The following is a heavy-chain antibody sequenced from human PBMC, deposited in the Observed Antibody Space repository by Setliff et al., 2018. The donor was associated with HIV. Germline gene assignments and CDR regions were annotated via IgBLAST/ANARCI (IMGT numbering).Heavy chain of an antibody. Sequence: SVKVSCKASGNTFNIYAISWVRQAPGHGPEWVGGLSPIRSIANYAQKFQGRVTITADKSRSTAYMELSSLTSGDTAVYYCARDPSGHSYGYYFDLWGQGTLVTVSS. D-gene: IGHD5-18*01. CDR1: GNTFNIYA. CDR3: ARDPSGHSYGYYFDL. CDR2: LSPIRSIA. V-gene: IGHV1-69*10. J-gene: IGHJ4*02.